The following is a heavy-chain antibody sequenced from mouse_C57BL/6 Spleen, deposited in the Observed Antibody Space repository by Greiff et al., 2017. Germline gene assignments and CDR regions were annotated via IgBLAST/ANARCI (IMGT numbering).Heavy chain of an antibody. Sequence: VQLKQSGPELVKPGASVKIPCKASGYTFTDYNMDWVKQSHGKSLEWIGDINPNNGGTIYNQKFKGKATLTVDKSSSTADMELRSLTSEDTAVYYCARGDWDVAMDDWGQGTSVTVSS. CDR1: GYTFTDYN. V-gene: IGHV1-18*01. CDR2: INPNNGGT. CDR3: ARGDWDVAMDD. J-gene: IGHJ4*01. D-gene: IGHD4-1*01.